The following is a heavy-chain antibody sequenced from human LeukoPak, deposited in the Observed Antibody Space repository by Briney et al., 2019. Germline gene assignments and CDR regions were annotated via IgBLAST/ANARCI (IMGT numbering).Heavy chain of an antibody. CDR3: AKGGDFWSGYLDAFDI. V-gene: IGHV3-9*01. D-gene: IGHD3-3*01. Sequence: GRSLRLSCAASGFTFDDYAMHGVRQAPGKGLEWVSGISWNSGSIGYADSVKGRFTISRDNAKNSLYLQMNSLRAEDTALYYCAKGGDFWSGYLDAFDIWGQGTMVTVSS. J-gene: IGHJ3*02. CDR2: ISWNSGSI. CDR1: GFTFDDYA.